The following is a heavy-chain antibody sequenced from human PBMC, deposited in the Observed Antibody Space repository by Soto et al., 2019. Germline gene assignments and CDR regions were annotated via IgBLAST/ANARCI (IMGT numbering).Heavy chain of an antibody. V-gene: IGHV5-51*01. CDR3: AARVGSSRLYYYGVDV. CDR2: IDPGDSDT. D-gene: IGHD3-10*01. CDR1: RYRFTNYW. Sequence: GASRKISCKGSRYRFTNYWIGWVRQMPGKGLEWMGIIDPGDSDTRYSPSFQGQVTISVDKSISTAYLQWSSLKASDTAMYYCAARVGSSRLYYYGVDVWGQGTTVTVSS. J-gene: IGHJ6*02.